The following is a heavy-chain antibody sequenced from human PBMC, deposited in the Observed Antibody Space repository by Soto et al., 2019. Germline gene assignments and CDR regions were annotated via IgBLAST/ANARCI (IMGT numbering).Heavy chain of an antibody. D-gene: IGHD2-15*01. CDR1: GGSISSSSYY. Sequence: PSETLSLTCTVSGGSISSSSYYWGWIRQPPGKGLEWIGSIYYSGSTYYTPSLKSRVTISVDTPKNQFSLKLSSVTAADTAVYYCARHTPAISISDLWGQGTLVAVSS. CDR3: ARHTPAISISDL. J-gene: IGHJ4*02. CDR2: IYYSGST. V-gene: IGHV4-39*01.